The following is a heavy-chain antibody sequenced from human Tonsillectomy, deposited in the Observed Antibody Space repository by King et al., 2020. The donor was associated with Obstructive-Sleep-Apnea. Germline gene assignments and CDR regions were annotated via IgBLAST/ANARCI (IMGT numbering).Heavy chain of an antibody. CDR1: GFTFDDYA. D-gene: IGHD6-19*01. V-gene: IGHV3-9*01. CDR3: AKDLSSGWYGPVDY. J-gene: IGHJ4*02. CDR2: ISWNSGRI. Sequence: VQLVESGGGLVQPGRSLRLSCAASGFTFDDYAIHWVRQAPGKGLEWVSGISWNSGRIGYGDSVKGRFTISRDNAKNSLFLQMNSLRTEDTALYYCAKDLSSGWYGPVDYWGQGTLVTVSS.